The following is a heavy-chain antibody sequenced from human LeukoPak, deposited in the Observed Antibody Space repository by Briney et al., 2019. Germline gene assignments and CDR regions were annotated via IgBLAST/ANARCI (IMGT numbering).Heavy chain of an antibody. CDR1: GYTFTSYG. J-gene: IGHJ4*02. CDR2: ISAYNGNT. Sequence: GASVKVSCKASGYTFTSYGISWVRQAPGQGLEWMGWISAYNGNTNYARKLQGRVTMTTDTSTSTAYMELRSLRSDDTAVYYCARDKAYGSGSYYSEDFDYWGQGTLVTVSS. CDR3: ARDKAYGSGSYYSEDFDY. V-gene: IGHV1-18*01. D-gene: IGHD3-10*01.